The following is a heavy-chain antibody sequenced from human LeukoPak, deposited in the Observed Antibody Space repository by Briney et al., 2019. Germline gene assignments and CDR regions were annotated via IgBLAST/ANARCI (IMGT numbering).Heavy chain of an antibody. J-gene: IGHJ3*02. CDR1: GFTFSSYA. Sequence: GGSLTLSCAASGFTFSSYAMSWVRQAPGKGLEWVSAISGSGGSTYYADSVKGRFTISRDNSKNTLYLQMNSLRAEDTAVYYCAKDPVTIFGVVRSAFDIWGQGTMVTVSS. D-gene: IGHD3-3*01. CDR3: AKDPVTIFGVVRSAFDI. CDR2: ISGSGGST. V-gene: IGHV3-23*01.